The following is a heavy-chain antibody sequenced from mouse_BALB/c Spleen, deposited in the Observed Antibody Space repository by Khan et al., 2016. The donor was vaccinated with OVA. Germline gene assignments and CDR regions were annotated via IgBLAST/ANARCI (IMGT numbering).Heavy chain of an antibody. CDR3: AGMARK. Sequence: VQLKESGAELVKSGATVKLSCTASGLNIKDTYMHWLKQWPEQGLEWIGRIDPPNGTTKYDPKFQGKATITEDTTSNTADLQVSGLTSRDTAVYDCAGMARKWGQGTTLTVSS. D-gene: IGHD2-3*01. V-gene: IGHV14-3*02. J-gene: IGHJ2*01. CDR1: GLNIKDTY. CDR2: IDPPNGTT.